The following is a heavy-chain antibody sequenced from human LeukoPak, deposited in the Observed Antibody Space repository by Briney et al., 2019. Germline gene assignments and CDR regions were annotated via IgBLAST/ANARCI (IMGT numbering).Heavy chain of an antibody. D-gene: IGHD3-22*01. J-gene: IGHJ4*02. Sequence: GASVKVSCKASGYTFTCYGISWVRQAPGQGLEWMGWISAYNGNANYAQNLQGRITMTTDTSTSTAYMELTSLRSDDTAVYYCARDYYYDSSGYVDYWGQGTLVTVSS. CDR3: ARDYYYDSSGYVDY. CDR2: ISAYNGNA. V-gene: IGHV1-18*01. CDR1: GYTFTCYG.